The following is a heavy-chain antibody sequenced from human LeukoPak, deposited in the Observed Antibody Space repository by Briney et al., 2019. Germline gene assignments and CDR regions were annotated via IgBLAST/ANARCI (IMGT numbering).Heavy chain of an antibody. CDR1: GFTFRSYW. Sequence: GGSLRLSCAASGFTFRSYWMSWVRQAPGKGLEWVANIKQDGSEKYYVDSVKGRFTISRDNAKNSLYLQMNSLRAEDTAVYYCARSRIAAAGTPFDYWGQGTLVTVSS. CDR3: ARSRIAAAGTPFDY. D-gene: IGHD6-13*01. V-gene: IGHV3-7*05. CDR2: IKQDGSEK. J-gene: IGHJ4*02.